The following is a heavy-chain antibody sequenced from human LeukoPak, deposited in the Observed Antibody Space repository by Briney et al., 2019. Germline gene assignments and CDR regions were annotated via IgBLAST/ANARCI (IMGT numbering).Heavy chain of an antibody. CDR3: ARVALCSGGSCGNWFDP. Sequence: SSETLSLTCAVSVGSISSSNWWSWVRQPPGKGLEWIGEIYHSGSTNYNPSLKSRVTISVDKSKNQFSLKLSSVTAADTAVYYCARVALCSGGSCGNWFDPWGQGTLVTVSS. J-gene: IGHJ5*02. V-gene: IGHV4-4*02. CDR1: VGSISSSNW. D-gene: IGHD2-15*01. CDR2: IYHSGST.